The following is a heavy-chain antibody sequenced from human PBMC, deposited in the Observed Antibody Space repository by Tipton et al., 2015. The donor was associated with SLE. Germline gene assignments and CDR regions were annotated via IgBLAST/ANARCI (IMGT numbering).Heavy chain of an antibody. Sequence: TLSLTCTVSGGSISGHYWGWIRQPPGKGLEWIGYIYYSGDTNYNPSLNSRVTLSVDTSKNQFSLKLDSVTAADTAVYYCAKGGGAAATFVYWGQGTLVTVSS. J-gene: IGHJ4*02. D-gene: IGHD6-13*01. CDR3: AKGGGAAATFVY. CDR1: GGSISGHY. V-gene: IGHV4-59*11. CDR2: IYYSGDT.